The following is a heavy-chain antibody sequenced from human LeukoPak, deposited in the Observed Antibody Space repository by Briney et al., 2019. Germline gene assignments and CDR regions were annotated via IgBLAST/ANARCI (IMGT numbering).Heavy chain of an antibody. J-gene: IGHJ6*03. CDR2: VYYSGNT. Sequence: SETLSLTCSVSGGSMSSHFWTWIRQPPGKGLQWIGYVYYSGNTNYNPSLRSRATMSLDRSKNQFSLKLRFVTAADTAVYYCARGVYYYYYMDVWGKGTTVTVSS. D-gene: IGHD3-3*01. CDR3: ARGVYYYYYMDV. CDR1: GGSMSSHF. V-gene: IGHV4-59*11.